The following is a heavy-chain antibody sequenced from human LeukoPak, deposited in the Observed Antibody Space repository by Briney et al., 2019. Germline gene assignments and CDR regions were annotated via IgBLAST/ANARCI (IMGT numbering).Heavy chain of an antibody. J-gene: IGHJ4*02. D-gene: IGHD3-22*01. V-gene: IGHV3-48*03. CDR2: ISSSGNTI. CDR3: ASYYYDSSDMMAYGY. Sequence: GGSLRLSCAASGFAFSDFEMDWVRQAPGKGLESVSYISSSGNTIYYSDSVRGRLTISRDNAKNSLYLQMNSLRAEDTAVYYCASYYYDSSDMMAYGYWGQGTLVTVSS. CDR1: GFAFSDFE.